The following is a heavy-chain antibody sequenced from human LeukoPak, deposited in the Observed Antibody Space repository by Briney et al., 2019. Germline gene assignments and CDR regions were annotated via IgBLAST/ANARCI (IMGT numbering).Heavy chain of an antibody. CDR1: GFSFRNYD. CDR3: TRSTYCNSTSCYPGAFDI. J-gene: IGHJ3*02. D-gene: IGHD2-2*01. V-gene: IGHV3-13*01. Sequence: HTGGSLRLSCAASGFSFRNYDMHWVRQPTGKGLEWVSAIGTVGDTFYPDSVKGRFPISRDNAKNFLYLQMNSLRAGDTAVYYCTRSTYCNSTSCYPGAFDIWGQGTMVTVSA. CDR2: IGTVGDT.